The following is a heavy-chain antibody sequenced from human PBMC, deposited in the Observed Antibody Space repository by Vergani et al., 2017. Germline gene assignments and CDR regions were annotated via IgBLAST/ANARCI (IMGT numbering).Heavy chain of an antibody. V-gene: IGHV3-48*02. Sequence: EVQLVESGGGLVQPGGSLRLSCVASGFNFSTYNMNWVRQAPGKGLEWVSSVTSNSRSQSYADFVKGRFTNSRDSGKTSLFLQMNSLRDEDTAVYYCAREYSSPSGRGFDVLGQGTKVSVSS. CDR3: AREYSSPSGRGFDV. CDR2: VTSNSRSQ. CDR1: GFNFSTYN. J-gene: IGHJ3*01. D-gene: IGHD6-6*01.